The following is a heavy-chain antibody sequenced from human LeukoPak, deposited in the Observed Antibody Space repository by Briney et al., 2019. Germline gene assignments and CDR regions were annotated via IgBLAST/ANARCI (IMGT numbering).Heavy chain of an antibody. CDR1: GFIVSSNY. J-gene: IGHJ4*02. V-gene: IGHV3-66*04. D-gene: IGHD6-19*01. Sequence: GGSLRLSCAASGFIVSSNYVGWVRQAPGKGLEWVSVIYSSGSTYYPDSVKGRFTISRDDSKNTLYLQMNSLRAEDSAVYYCARLAVAYFDSWGQGTLVTVSS. CDR3: ARLAVAYFDS. CDR2: IYSSGST.